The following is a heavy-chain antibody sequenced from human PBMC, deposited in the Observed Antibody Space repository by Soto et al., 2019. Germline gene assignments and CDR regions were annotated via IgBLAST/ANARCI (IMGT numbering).Heavy chain of an antibody. CDR3: ASNYAYAEGYYWYGIDV. V-gene: IGHV3-74*01. J-gene: IGHJ6*02. D-gene: IGHD3-16*01. CDR1: GFTFSRYW. Sequence: EVQLVESGGGLVLPGGSLRLSCAASGFTFSRYWMHWVRQAPGKGLVWVSRISSYGSDTHYADSVKGRFTISRDNAKNPLYLPMNSLRADDTAVYYCASNYAYAEGYYWYGIDVWGQGTTVTVSS. CDR2: ISSYGSDT.